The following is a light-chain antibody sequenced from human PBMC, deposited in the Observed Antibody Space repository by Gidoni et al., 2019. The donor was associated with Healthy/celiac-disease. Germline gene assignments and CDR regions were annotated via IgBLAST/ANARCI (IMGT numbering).Light chain of an antibody. Sequence: QSALTQPASGSGSPGQSITISCTGTSSDVGGYNYVSWYQQHPGKAPKLMIYEVSNRTPGVSNRFSGSKSGNTASLTISGLQAEDEADYYCSPYTSSSTYVFGTGTKVTVL. CDR2: EVS. CDR3: SPYTSSSTYV. CDR1: SSDVGGYNY. V-gene: IGLV2-14*01. J-gene: IGLJ1*01.